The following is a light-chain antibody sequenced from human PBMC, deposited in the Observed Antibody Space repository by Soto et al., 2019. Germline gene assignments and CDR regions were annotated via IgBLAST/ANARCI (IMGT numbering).Light chain of an antibody. CDR1: QSFNSIY. CDR2: GAS. J-gene: IGKJ1*01. V-gene: IGKV3-20*01. CDR3: HQYDNWPWT. Sequence: EIVLTQSPGTLSLSPGARATLSCRVSQSFNSIYLAWYQQKPGQAPRLLIYGASSRATGIPDRFSGSGSGTDFTLTISRLEPEDFAVYYCHQYDNWPWTFGQGTKVDIK.